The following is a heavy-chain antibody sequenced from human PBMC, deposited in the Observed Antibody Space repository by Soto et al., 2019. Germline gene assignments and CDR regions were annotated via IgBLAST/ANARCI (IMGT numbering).Heavy chain of an antibody. Sequence: PSETLSLTCTVSGGSISSYYWSWIRQPPGKGLEWIGYIYYSGSTNYNPSLKSRVTISVDTSKNQFSLKLSSVTAADTAVYYCARTPGEWLPQALDVRGKGTTVTVSS. CDR3: ARTPGEWLPQALDV. V-gene: IGHV4-59*01. CDR2: IYYSGST. J-gene: IGHJ6*04. CDR1: GGSISSYY. D-gene: IGHD3-3*01.